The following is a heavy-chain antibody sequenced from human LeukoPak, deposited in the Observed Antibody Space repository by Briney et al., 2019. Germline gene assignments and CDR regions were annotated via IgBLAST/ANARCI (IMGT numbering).Heavy chain of an antibody. CDR2: IKQDGSEK. CDR1: GFTSSNFW. CDR3: AREGQDLDH. V-gene: IGHV3-7*01. D-gene: IGHD2-15*01. Sequence: GGSLRLSCAASGFTSSNFWMSWVRQAPGKGLEWVANIKQDGSEKHYVDSVEGRFTISRDNAKNSLYLQMISLRAEDTAVYYCAREGQDLDHWGQGTLVSVST. J-gene: IGHJ4*02.